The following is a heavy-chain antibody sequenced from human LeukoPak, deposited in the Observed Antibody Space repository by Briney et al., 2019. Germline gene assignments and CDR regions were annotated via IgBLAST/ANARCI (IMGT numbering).Heavy chain of an antibody. Sequence: PGGSLRLSCAASGFTVSTTFMSWVRQTPGKGLEWVSFINDVGTTYYIDSVQGRFTISRDSSQNTLYLQMNSLRAEDTALYYCAGGSAAGRLRDWGQGTLVTVSS. V-gene: IGHV3-53*01. D-gene: IGHD1-14*01. CDR3: AGGSAAGRLRD. J-gene: IGHJ4*02. CDR2: INDVGTT. CDR1: GFTVSTTF.